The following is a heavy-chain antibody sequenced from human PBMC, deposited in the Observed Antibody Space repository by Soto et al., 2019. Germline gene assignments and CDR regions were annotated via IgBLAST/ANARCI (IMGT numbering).Heavy chain of an antibody. CDR3: ARDHYFYDILTGYGYYYGMDV. Sequence: QVQLQESGPGLVKPSQTLSLTCTVSGGSISSGDSYWSWIRQPPGKGLEWIGYISYSGSTYYNPSLTSRVTLSVDPSKNQLSPKLSSVTAAEPAVYYCARDHYFYDILTGYGYYYGMDVWGQGTTVTVSS. V-gene: IGHV4-30-4*01. J-gene: IGHJ6*02. CDR1: GGSISSGDSY. CDR2: ISYSGST. D-gene: IGHD3-9*01.